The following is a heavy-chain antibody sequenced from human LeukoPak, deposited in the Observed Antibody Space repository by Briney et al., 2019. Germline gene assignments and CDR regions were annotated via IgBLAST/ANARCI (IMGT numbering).Heavy chain of an antibody. Sequence: PGGSLRLSCAASGFTFSSYWMHWVRQAPGKGLVLVSRINSDGSSTSYADSVKGRFTISRDNAKNTLYLQMNSLRAEDTAVYYCARGASPTRWLQSSYYYYYMDVWGKGTTVTVSS. D-gene: IGHD5-24*01. J-gene: IGHJ6*03. CDR2: INSDGSST. V-gene: IGHV3-74*01. CDR3: ARGASPTRWLQSSYYYYYMDV. CDR1: GFTFSSYW.